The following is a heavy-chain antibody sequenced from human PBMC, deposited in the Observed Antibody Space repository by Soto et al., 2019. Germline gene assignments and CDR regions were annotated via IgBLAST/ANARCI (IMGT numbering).Heavy chain of an antibody. CDR3: ARGSRDIVLMVYAPFDY. Sequence: SETLSLTCAVYGGSFSGYYWSWIRQPPGKGLEWIGEINHSGSTNYNPSLKSRVTISVDTSKNQFSLKLSSVTAADTAVYCCARGSRDIVLMVYAPFDYWGQGTLVTVSS. CDR2: INHSGST. D-gene: IGHD2-8*01. V-gene: IGHV4-34*01. CDR1: GGSFSGYY. J-gene: IGHJ4*02.